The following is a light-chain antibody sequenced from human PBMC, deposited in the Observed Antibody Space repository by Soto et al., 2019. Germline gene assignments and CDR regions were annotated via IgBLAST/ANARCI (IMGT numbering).Light chain of an antibody. CDR2: KAS. CDR1: QSISVW. J-gene: IGKJ1*01. V-gene: IGKV1-5*03. CDR3: QQYNSYSPT. Sequence: DIQMTQSPSTLSASVGGRVTITCRASQSISVWLAWYQQKAGKAPNLLIYKASRLESGVPSRFSGSGSETEFTLIISGLQPGDSATYYCQQYNSYSPTFGQGPRWIS.